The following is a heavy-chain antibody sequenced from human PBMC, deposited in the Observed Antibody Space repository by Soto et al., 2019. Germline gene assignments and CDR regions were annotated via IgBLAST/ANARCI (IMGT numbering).Heavy chain of an antibody. D-gene: IGHD3-3*01. CDR2: IYYSGST. J-gene: IGHJ4*02. V-gene: IGHV4-39*07. CDR1: GGSISSSSYY. Sequence: SETLSLTCTVSGGSISSSSYYWGWIRQPPGKGLEWIGSIYYSGSTYYNLSLKSRVTISVDTSKNQFSLKLSSVTAVDTAVYYCARTGGPIWSGSYIDSWGQGTLVTVS. CDR3: ARTGGPIWSGSYIDS.